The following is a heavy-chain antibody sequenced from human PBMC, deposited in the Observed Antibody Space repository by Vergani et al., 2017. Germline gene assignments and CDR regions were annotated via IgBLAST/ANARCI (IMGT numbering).Heavy chain of an antibody. J-gene: IGHJ4*02. CDR3: VKGKQQLVLPYFDY. CDR1: GFTFSSYW. V-gene: IGHV3-7*01. Sequence: EVQLVESGGGLVQPGGSLRLSCAASGFTFSSYWMSWVRQAPGKGLEWVANIKQDGSEKYYVDSVKGRFTISRDNAKKSLYLQMNSLRAEDKAVYYCVKGKQQLVLPYFDYWGQGTLVTVSS. CDR2: IKQDGSEK. D-gene: IGHD6-13*01.